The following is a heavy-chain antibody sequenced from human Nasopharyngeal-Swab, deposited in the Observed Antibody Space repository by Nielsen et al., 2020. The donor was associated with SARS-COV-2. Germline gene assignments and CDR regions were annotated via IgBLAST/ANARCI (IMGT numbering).Heavy chain of an antibody. Sequence: SETLSLTCTVSGGSISSSSYYWGWIRQPPGKGLEWIGSIYYSGSTYYNPSLTSRVTISVDTSKNQFSLKLSSVTAADTAVYYCARQGVMVRGVIITEYYYYGMDVWGQGTTVTGSS. CDR3: ARQGVMVRGVIITEYYYYGMDV. D-gene: IGHD3-10*01. V-gene: IGHV4-39*01. CDR1: GGSISSSSYY. J-gene: IGHJ6*02. CDR2: IYYSGST.